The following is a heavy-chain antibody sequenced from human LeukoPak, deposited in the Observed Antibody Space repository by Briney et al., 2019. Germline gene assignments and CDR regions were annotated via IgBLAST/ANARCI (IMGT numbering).Heavy chain of an antibody. D-gene: IGHD2-2*01. CDR3: TTDSGGYCSSTSCYPIYYYYYYMDV. V-gene: IGHV3-15*01. CDR1: GFNSGAYW. Sequence: PGESRRLSCRASGFNSGAYWMSWVRQAPGKGLEWVGRIKSKTDGGTTDYAAPVKGRFTISRDDSKNTLYLQMNSLKTEDTAVYYCTTDSGGYCSSTSCYPIYYYYYYMDVWGKGTTVTVSS. J-gene: IGHJ6*03. CDR2: IKSKTDGGTT.